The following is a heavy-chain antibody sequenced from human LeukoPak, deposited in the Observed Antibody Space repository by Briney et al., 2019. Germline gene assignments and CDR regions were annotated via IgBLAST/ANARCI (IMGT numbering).Heavy chain of an antibody. CDR1: GGSFSGYY. CDR3: ARKKQWLVHRYFDY. Sequence: SETLSLTCAAYGGSFSGYYWSWIRQPPGKGLEWIGEINHSGSTNYNPSLKSRVTISVDTSKNQFSLKLSSVTAADTAVYYCARKKQWLVHRYFDYWGQGTLVTVSS. D-gene: IGHD6-19*01. J-gene: IGHJ4*02. CDR2: INHSGST. V-gene: IGHV4-34*01.